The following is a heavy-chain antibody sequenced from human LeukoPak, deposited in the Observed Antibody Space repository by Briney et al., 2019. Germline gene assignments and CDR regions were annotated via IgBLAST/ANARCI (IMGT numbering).Heavy chain of an antibody. V-gene: IGHV3-23*01. CDR2: ISGSGGST. CDR3: AKGLYYYDSSGPTDY. J-gene: IGHJ4*02. D-gene: IGHD3-22*01. CDR1: GFTLSSYA. Sequence: GGSLRLSCAASGFTLSSYAMSWVRQAPGKGLEWVSAISGSGGSTYYADSVKGRFTISRVNSKNTLYLQMNSLRAEDTAVYYCAKGLYYYDSSGPTDYWGQGTLVTVSS.